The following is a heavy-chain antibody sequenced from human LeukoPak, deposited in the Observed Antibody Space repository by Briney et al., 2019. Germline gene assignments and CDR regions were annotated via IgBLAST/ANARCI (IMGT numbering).Heavy chain of an antibody. CDR1: GFTFTSYA. V-gene: IGHV3-48*02. D-gene: IGHD6-13*01. Sequence: GGSLRLSCAASGFTFTSYAMSWVRQAPGKGLDWVSYISSSSSTIYYADSVKGRFTISRDNANNSLYLQMNSLRDEDTAVYYCARARRYRSSWYHDYWGQGSLVTVSS. CDR3: ARARRYRSSWYHDY. J-gene: IGHJ4*02. CDR2: ISSSSSTI.